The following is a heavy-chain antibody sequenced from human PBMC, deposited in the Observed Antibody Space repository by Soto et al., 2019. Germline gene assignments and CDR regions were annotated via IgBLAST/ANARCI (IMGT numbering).Heavy chain of an antibody. CDR2: IRSKANGGAT. CDR1: GFTFGNFA. Sequence: EVQLVESGGGLVKPGRSLRLSCTASGFTFGNFAMSWVRQAPGKGLEWVGFIRSKANGGATEYAASVKGRFTVSRDDYKSIAYLQMNSLKTEDTAVYYCTRGYGGADYWGQGTLVTVSS. D-gene: IGHD4-17*01. CDR3: TRGYGGADY. V-gene: IGHV3-49*04. J-gene: IGHJ4*02.